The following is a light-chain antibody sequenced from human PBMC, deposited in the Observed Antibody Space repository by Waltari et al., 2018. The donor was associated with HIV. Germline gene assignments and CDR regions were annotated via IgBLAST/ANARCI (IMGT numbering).Light chain of an antibody. V-gene: IGLV6-57*04. CDR2: EHS. Sequence: NFMLTQPHSVSESPGKTVTISCTRSSGDIASNYVRWYQLRPGSAPTTLIYEHSQRPSGFPSLFSGSLASSSNAASLPISGLKTEDEADYYCQSYDTDTHAIFGGGTKLTVL. J-gene: IGLJ2*01. CDR3: QSYDTDTHAI. CDR1: SGDIASNY.